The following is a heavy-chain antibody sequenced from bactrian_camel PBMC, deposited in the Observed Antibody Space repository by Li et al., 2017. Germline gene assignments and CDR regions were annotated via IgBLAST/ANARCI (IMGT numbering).Heavy chain of an antibody. CDR1: GYTYNRNC. V-gene: IGHV3S6*01. D-gene: IGHD2*01. J-gene: IGHJ6*01. CDR2: ITSLPSLFRAA. CDR3: ASQADYNDYADFGY. Sequence: QVQLVESGGGSVQAGGSLRLSCAASGYTYNRNCMAWFRQAPGKEVEWVVGITSLPSLFRAASYTDSVKARFTISRDHAKNTLYFQMNSLKTEDTAVYYCASQADYNDYADFGYWGQGTQVTVS.